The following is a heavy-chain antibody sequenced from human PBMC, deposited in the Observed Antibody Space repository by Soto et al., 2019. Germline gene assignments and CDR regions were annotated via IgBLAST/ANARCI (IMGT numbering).Heavy chain of an antibody. CDR2: IIPIFGTA. CDR3: ARPRVKAYYYGMDV. V-gene: IGHV1-69*12. D-gene: IGHD3-10*01. Sequence: QVQLVQSGAEVKKPGSSVKVSCKASGGTFSSYAISWVRQAPGQGLEWMGGIIPIFGTANYAQKFQGRVTXXAXEXXSTAYMELSSLRSEDTAVYYCARPRVKAYYYGMDVWGQGTTVTVSS. CDR1: GGTFSSYA. J-gene: IGHJ6*02.